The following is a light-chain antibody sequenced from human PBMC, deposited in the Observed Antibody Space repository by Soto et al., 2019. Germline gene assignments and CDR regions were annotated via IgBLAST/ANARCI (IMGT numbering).Light chain of an antibody. V-gene: IGLV2-14*01. J-gene: IGLJ1*01. Sequence: QSALTQPASVSGSPGQSITISCTGTSSDVGGYNYVSWYQQQPGKAPKFMIYDVSNRPSGVSNRFSGSKSGNTASLTISGLQAGDEADYYCCSYTTSNTRQIVFGTG. CDR1: SSDVGGYNY. CDR3: CSYTTSNTRQIV. CDR2: DVS.